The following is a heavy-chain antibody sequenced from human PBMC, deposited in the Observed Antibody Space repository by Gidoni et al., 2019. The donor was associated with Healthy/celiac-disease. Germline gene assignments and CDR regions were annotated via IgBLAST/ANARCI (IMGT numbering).Heavy chain of an antibody. CDR1: GFTFSSDS. V-gene: IGHV3-48*02. Sequence: EVQLVESGGGLVQPGGSLRLSCAASGFTFSSDSMNWVRQAPGKGLEWVSYISSSSSTIYYADSVKGRFTISRDNAKNSLYLQMNSLRDEDTAVYYCATFWSGYSNANDYFDYWGQGTLVTVSS. D-gene: IGHD3-3*01. J-gene: IGHJ4*02. CDR3: ATFWSGYSNANDYFDY. CDR2: ISSSSSTI.